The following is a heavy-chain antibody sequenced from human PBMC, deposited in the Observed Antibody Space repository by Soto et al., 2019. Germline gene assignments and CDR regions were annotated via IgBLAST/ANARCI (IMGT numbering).Heavy chain of an antibody. D-gene: IGHD2-2*01. CDR2: ISAYTDDP. CDR3: ARVIPGAEAWFDP. Sequence: QGQLVQSGAEVKKPGASVKVSCTASGNTFTNFGLTWVRQAPGLGLEWMGWISAYTDDPNYAQKFQGRVTMTIDTSTSTAYSDLRCLTADDTAVYYCARVIPGAEAWFDPWGQGTLVTVSS. CDR1: GNTFTNFG. V-gene: IGHV1-18*01. J-gene: IGHJ5*02.